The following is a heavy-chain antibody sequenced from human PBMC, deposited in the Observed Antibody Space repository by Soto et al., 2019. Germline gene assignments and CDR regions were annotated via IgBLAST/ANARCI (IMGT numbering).Heavy chain of an antibody. J-gene: IGHJ4*02. V-gene: IGHV3-30*03. CDR1: GFTFSSYG. Sequence: QVPLVESGGGVVQPGRSLRLSCAASGFTFSSYGMHWVRQAPGKGLEWVAVISYDGSNKYYADSVKGRFTISRDNSKNTLYLQMNSLRAEDTAVYYCAQPADSSGYLLVYWGQGTLVTVSS. CDR3: AQPADSSGYLLVY. D-gene: IGHD3-22*01. CDR2: ISYDGSNK.